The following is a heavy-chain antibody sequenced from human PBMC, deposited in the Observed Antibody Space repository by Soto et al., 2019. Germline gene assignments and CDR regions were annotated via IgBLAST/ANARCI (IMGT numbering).Heavy chain of an antibody. D-gene: IGHD3-10*01. Sequence: PGESLKISCKASGYTFTNYWIAWVRQMSGKGLEWVGVIYPDGADTTYGPTFQGQVTISADKSLNTAYLQWSSLEVSDTAMYFCARSIYGTGGYYSDYWGQGTPVTVSS. V-gene: IGHV5-51*01. CDR2: IYPDGADT. J-gene: IGHJ4*02. CDR3: ARSIYGTGGYYSDY. CDR1: GYTFTNYW.